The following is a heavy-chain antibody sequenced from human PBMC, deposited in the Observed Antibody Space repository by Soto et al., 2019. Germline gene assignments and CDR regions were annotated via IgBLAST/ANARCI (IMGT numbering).Heavy chain of an antibody. D-gene: IGHD1-1*01. Sequence: QVQLQESGPGLVKSSQTLSLTCSVSGGSISRSVYYWTWLRQHPGKGLEWIGHIYYAGSTYSNPSLKSRLSMSLDTSKNQFSLKVSSVTAADTAVYYCARGLTTLYCFYSWGQGTLVSVSS. J-gene: IGHJ4*02. CDR2: IYYAGST. CDR3: ARGLTTLYCFYS. V-gene: IGHV4-31*03. CDR1: GGSISRSVYY.